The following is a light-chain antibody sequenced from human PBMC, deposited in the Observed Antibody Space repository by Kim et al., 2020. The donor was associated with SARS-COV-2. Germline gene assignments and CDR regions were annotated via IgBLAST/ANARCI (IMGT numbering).Light chain of an antibody. V-gene: IGKV1-5*03. J-gene: IGKJ1*01. CDR3: HQYSGCVAT. CDR1: QSISSW. Sequence: DIQMTQSPSTLSASVGDRVTITCRASQSISSWLAWYQQKAGKAPKLLVYKASTLEGGVPSRFSGSGSGTEFTLTIGSLQPDDFATYYCHQYSGCVATFGQGAKVDIK. CDR2: KAS.